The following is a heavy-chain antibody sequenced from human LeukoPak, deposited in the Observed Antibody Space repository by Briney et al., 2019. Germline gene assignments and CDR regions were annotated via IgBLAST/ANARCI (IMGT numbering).Heavy chain of an antibody. D-gene: IGHD4/OR15-4a*01. Sequence: GESLKISCKRSGYSLTSYGITYVRQMPGKGLEWMGRIDPSDSYTNYSPSFQGHVTISADKSISTAYLQWSSLKASDIAMYYWAMTLGLVDYWGQGTLVTVSS. J-gene: IGHJ4*02. CDR1: GYSLTSYG. CDR3: AMTLGLVDY. CDR2: IDPSDSYT. V-gene: IGHV5-10-1*01.